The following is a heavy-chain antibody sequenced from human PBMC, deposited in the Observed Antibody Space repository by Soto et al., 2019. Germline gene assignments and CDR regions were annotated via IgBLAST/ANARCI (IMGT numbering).Heavy chain of an antibody. CDR1: GGSISSSSYY. D-gene: IGHD2-15*01. Sequence: QLQLQESGPGLVKPSETLSLTCTVSGGSISSSSYYWGWIRQPPGKGLEWIGSIYYSGSTYYNPSRRGRVTVSEDTSKGQLSLKLSSGAAADTAVYYCARRPSCSGGSWYLSFAFDIWGQGTMVTVSS. J-gene: IGHJ3*02. V-gene: IGHV4-39*01. CDR3: ARRPSCSGGSWYLSFAFDI. CDR2: IYYSGST.